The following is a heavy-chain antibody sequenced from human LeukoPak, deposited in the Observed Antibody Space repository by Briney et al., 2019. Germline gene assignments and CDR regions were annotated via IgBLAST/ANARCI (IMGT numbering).Heavy chain of an antibody. D-gene: IGHD4-11*01. V-gene: IGHV5-51*01. CDR3: ARGSLGTAVPLNWFDP. CDR2: IYPGDSDT. J-gene: IGHJ5*02. Sequence: GESLKISCKGSGYSFTSYWIGWVRQMPGKGLEWMGIIYPGDSDTRYSPSFQGQATISADKSISTAYLQWSSLKASDTAMYYCARGSLGTAVPLNWFDPWGQGTLVTVSS. CDR1: GYSFTSYW.